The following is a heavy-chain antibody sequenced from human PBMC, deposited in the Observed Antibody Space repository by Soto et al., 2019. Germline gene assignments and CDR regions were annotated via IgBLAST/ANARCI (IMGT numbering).Heavy chain of an antibody. CDR3: AHTDDYIWGSYRDQVAFAI. V-gene: IGHV2-5*02. CDR2: IYWDDDK. J-gene: IGHJ3*02. D-gene: IGHD3-16*02. CDR1: GFSLSTSGVG. Sequence: QITLKESGPTLVKPTQTLTLTCTFSGFSLSTSGVGVGWIRQPPGKALEWLALIYWDDDKRYSPSLKSRLTITNDTTKNQLVLIMTNMDAVDTATYYCAHTDDYIWGSYRDQVAFAIWGQGTMVAVSS.